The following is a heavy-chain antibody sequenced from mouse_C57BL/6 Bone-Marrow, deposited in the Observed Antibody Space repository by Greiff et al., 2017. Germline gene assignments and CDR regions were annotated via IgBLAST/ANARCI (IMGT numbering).Heavy chain of an antibody. Sequence: LMESGAELVRPGTSVKMSCKASGYTFTNYWIGWAKQRPGHGLEWIGDIYPGGGYTNYNEKFKGKATLTADKSSSTAYMQFSSLTSEDSAIYYCARSFGYPFAYWGQGTLVTVSA. V-gene: IGHV1-63*01. CDR2: IYPGGGYT. D-gene: IGHD1-2*01. CDR3: ARSFGYPFAY. CDR1: GYTFTNYW. J-gene: IGHJ3*01.